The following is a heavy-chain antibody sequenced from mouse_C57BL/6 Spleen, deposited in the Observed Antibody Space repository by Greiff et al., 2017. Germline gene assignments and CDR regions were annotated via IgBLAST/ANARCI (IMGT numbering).Heavy chain of an antibody. D-gene: IGHD1-1*01. CDR3: ARVVTTVVATDYAIDY. CDR1: GFNIKDYY. Sequence: VQLQQSGAELVKPGASVKLSCTASGFNIKDYYMHWVKQRTEQGLEWIGRIDPEDGETKYAPKFQGKATLTADTSTNTAYLQLRSLTSEDTPIYYCARVVTTVVATDYAIDYWGQGTSVTVSS. CDR2: IDPEDGET. V-gene: IGHV14-2*01. J-gene: IGHJ4*01.